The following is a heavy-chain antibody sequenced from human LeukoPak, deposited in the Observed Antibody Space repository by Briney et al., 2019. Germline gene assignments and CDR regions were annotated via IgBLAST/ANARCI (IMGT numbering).Heavy chain of an antibody. J-gene: IGHJ4*02. D-gene: IGHD5-24*01. CDR3: ASLGNKMATVFDY. Sequence: GGSLRLSCAASGFTFSSYAMTWVRQAPGKGLEWVSSIRGSGDSTYYADSVKGRFTISRDNSKNTLYLQMNSLRAEDTAVYYCASLGNKMATVFDYWGQGTLVTVSS. CDR2: IRGSGDST. V-gene: IGHV3-23*01. CDR1: GFTFSSYA.